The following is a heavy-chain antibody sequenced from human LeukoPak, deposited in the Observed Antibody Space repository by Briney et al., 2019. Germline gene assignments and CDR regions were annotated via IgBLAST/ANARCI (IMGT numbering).Heavy chain of an antibody. CDR3: ARVQRKYQLPWLNDYDYMDV. J-gene: IGHJ6*03. D-gene: IGHD2-2*01. Sequence: GGSLRLSCVASGFTFSDYYMSWVRQPPGKGLEWVANIKQDGSEKYYVDSVKGRFTISRDNAKNSLYLQMNSLRAEDTAVYYCARVQRKYQLPWLNDYDYMDVWGKGTTVTISS. CDR2: IKQDGSEK. V-gene: IGHV3-7*01. CDR1: GFTFSDYY.